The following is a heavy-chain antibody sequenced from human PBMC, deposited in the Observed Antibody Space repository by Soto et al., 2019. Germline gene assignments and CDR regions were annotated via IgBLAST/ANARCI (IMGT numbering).Heavy chain of an antibody. J-gene: IGHJ4*02. CDR2: FDPEDGET. CDR1: GYTLTELS. CDR3: ATKGGNPHIGAAFDY. D-gene: IGHD3-16*01. V-gene: IGHV1-24*01. Sequence: ASVKVSCKVSGYTLTELSMHWVRQAPGKGLEWMGGFDPEDGETIYAQKFQGRVTMTEDTSTDTAYMELSSLRSEDTAVYYCATKGGNPHIGAAFDYWGQGTLVTVSS.